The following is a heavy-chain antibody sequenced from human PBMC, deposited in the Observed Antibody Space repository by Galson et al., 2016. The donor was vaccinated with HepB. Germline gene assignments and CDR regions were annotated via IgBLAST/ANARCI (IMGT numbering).Heavy chain of an antibody. CDR3: ARALMTNTGENFDSSGFFLVPTSRYHYMDV. V-gene: IGHV3-23*01. CDR1: GFTFSTYA. CDR2: IGGGGSTNT. Sequence: SLRLSCAASGFTFSTYAMNWVRQAPGKGLEWVSTIGGGGSTNTYYADSVKGRFTISRDRSKSTLYLQMNSLRFEDTAVYYCARALMTNTGENFDSSGFFLVPTSRYHYMDVWGNGTTVTVSS. D-gene: IGHD3-22*01. J-gene: IGHJ6*03.